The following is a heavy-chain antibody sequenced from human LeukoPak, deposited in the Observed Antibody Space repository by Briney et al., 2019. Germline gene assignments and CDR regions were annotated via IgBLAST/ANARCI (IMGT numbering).Heavy chain of an antibody. CDR2: FIGGST. V-gene: IGHV3-66*01. CDR1: GFTVSNNY. J-gene: IGHJ3*02. D-gene: IGHD3-22*01. Sequence: GGSLRLSCAASGFTVSNNYMSWVRQAPGKGLEWVSIFIGGSTYYADSVKGRFTISRDNSKNTLYLQMNSLRAEDTAVYYCAARVKDRSGYLGAFDIWGQGTMVTVSS. CDR3: AARVKDRSGYLGAFDI.